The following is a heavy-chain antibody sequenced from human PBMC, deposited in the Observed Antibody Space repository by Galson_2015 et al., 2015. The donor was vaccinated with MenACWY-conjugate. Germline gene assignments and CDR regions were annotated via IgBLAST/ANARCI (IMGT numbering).Heavy chain of an antibody. Sequence: QSGAEVTKPGESLTISCQGSGYSFTTYWIGWVRQLPGNGLEWMGLISPGDSIIRYSPAFQGQVTMSADKSINTAYLQWNTLQASDTAMYYCARHPPGGRGMDVWGQGTTVTVSS. CDR2: ISPGDSII. V-gene: IGHV5-51*01. J-gene: IGHJ6*02. D-gene: IGHD1-26*01. CDR1: GYSFTTYW. CDR3: ARHPPGGRGMDV.